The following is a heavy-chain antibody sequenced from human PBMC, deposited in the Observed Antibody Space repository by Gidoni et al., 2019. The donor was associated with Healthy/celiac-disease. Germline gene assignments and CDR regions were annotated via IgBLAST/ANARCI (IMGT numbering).Heavy chain of an antibody. CDR2: IIPIFGTA. V-gene: IGHV1-69*12. J-gene: IGHJ6*02. Sequence: QVQLVQSGAEVKKPGSAVKVSCKASGGTFSSYAISWVRQAPGQWLEWMGGIIPIFGTANYAQKFQGRVTITADESTSTAYMELSSLRSEDTAVYYCARGTMRRAARLGYYYGMDVWGQGTTVTVSS. CDR1: GGTFSSYA. CDR3: ARGTMRRAARLGYYYGMDV. D-gene: IGHD6-6*01.